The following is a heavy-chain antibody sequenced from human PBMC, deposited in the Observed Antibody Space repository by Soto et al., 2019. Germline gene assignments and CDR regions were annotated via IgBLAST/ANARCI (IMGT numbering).Heavy chain of an antibody. CDR3: ARPYLVRGFVY. CDR1: GYTFTDYY. D-gene: IGHD3-10*01. V-gene: IGHV1-2*02. CDR2: INPNNGDT. J-gene: IGHJ4*02. Sequence: ASVKVSCKASGYTFTDYYLHWVRQAPGQGLEWMGWINPNNGDTIYAQNFQDRVTMTRDTAIGPAYMELTSLSSDDTAVYYSARPYLVRGFVYWGQGTMVTVSS.